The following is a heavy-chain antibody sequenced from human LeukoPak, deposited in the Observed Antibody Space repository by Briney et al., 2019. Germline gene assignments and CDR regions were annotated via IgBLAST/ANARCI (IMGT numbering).Heavy chain of an antibody. J-gene: IGHJ4*02. CDR3: ARGPPYCDDSSGCYRSRSWDY. CDR1: GYAFTSYS. CDR2: ISAHNGNT. V-gene: IGHV1-18*01. Sequence: ASVKVSCTASGYAFTSYSISWERHGPGQGLEWVGGISAHNGNTNYAHKIPGRVTMTTDTYTSTNYMELRSPRSDDTAAYFTARGPPYCDDSSGCYRSRSWDYWGQGTLVTVSS. D-gene: IGHD3-22*01.